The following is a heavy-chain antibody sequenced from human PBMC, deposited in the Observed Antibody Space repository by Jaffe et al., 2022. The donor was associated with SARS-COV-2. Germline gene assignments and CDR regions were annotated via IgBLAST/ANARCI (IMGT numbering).Heavy chain of an antibody. CDR1: GFTFSDYG. J-gene: IGHJ6*02. CDR2: IWYDGSNK. D-gene: IGHD2-15*01. V-gene: IGHV3-33*01. Sequence: QVQLVESGGGVVQPGTSLRLSCAASGFTFSDYGMHWVRQAPGKGLEWVAVIWYDGSNKYYADSEEGRFTISRDNSKNTLHLQMNSLRAEDTAVYYCARGGYCSGGRCFNYHYGMDVWGQGTTVTVSS. CDR3: ARGGYCSGGRCFNYHYGMDV.